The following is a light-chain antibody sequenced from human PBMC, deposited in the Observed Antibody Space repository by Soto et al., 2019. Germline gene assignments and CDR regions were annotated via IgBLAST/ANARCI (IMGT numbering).Light chain of an antibody. V-gene: IGKV1-5*01. CDR3: QQYNTSRT. CDR1: QSISTW. CDR2: DAS. J-gene: IGKJ1*01. Sequence: DIQMTQSPSTLSASVGDRVTITCRASQSISTWLAWYQQKPGKAPKLLIYDASSLEGGVPPRFSGGGSGTEFILTISSLQSDDFATYYCQQYNTSRTFGQGTKVDIK.